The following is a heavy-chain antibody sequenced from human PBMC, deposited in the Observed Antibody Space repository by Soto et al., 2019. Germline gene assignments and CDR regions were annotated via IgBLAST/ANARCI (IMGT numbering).Heavy chain of an antibody. CDR3: VRIGDKWNYIGVDP. CDR1: GFSLFTTGVG. CDR2: VYWDDDE. D-gene: IGHD1-20*01. Sequence: GSGPTLVNPTQTLTLTCNFSGFSLFTTGVGVGWIRQPPGQALEWLAVVYWDDDERYRPSLKSRLTITKDPSKNQVVLTMTNMDPVDTATYHCVRIGDKWNYIGVDPWGQGALVTVSS. J-gene: IGHJ5*02. V-gene: IGHV2-5*02.